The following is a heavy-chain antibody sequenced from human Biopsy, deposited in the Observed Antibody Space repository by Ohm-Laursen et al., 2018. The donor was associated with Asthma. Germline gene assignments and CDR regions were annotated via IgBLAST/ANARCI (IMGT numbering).Heavy chain of an antibody. V-gene: IGHV1-3*01. CDR1: GYTFINYA. CDR3: ARTYYDFLTGQVNDALAM. D-gene: IGHD3-9*01. Sequence: ASVKVSCKASGYTFINYAIHWVRQAPGQRLEWMGWINAGNGNTKYSEKFQGRVTINRDTSASTAYMDLSSLRSEDTAVYYCARTYYDFLTGQVNDALAMWGQGTVVTVSS. J-gene: IGHJ3*02. CDR2: INAGNGNT.